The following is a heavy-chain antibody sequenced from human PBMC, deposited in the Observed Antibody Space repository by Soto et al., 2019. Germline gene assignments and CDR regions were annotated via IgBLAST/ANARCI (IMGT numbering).Heavy chain of an antibody. D-gene: IGHD2-15*01. CDR2: INSYNGHT. J-gene: IGHJ5*02. CDR1: GYTFISFS. CDR3: ARDRGYCSGGSCTSDWFDP. Sequence: GASVKVSCKASGYTFISFSISWVRQAPGQGLEWMGRINSYNGHTNFAQNFQGRVTMTTDTSTTTAYMELRSLRSDDTAVYYCARDRGYCSGGSCTSDWFDPWGQGTLVTVSS. V-gene: IGHV1-18*01.